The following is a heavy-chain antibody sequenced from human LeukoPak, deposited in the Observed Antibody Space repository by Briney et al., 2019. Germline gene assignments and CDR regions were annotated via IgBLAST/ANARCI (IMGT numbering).Heavy chain of an antibody. V-gene: IGHV3-48*01. CDR3: ARDQPRGTIAARPTAFDI. D-gene: IGHD6-6*01. Sequence: GGSLRLSCAASGFTFDEYGMSWVRHVPGKGLEWVSYISISGNTIYYADSVKGRFTIYRDIAKNSLYLQMNSLRVEDTAVYYCARDQPRGTIAARPTAFDIWGQGTMVTVSS. J-gene: IGHJ3*02. CDR1: GFTFDEYG. CDR2: ISISGNTI.